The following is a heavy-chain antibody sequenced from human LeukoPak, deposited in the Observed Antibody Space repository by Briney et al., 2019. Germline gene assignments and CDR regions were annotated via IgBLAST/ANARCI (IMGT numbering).Heavy chain of an antibody. CDR2: MNPNSGNT. J-gene: IGHJ4*02. CDR1: GYTFTSYD. Sequence: ASVKVSCKASGYTFTSYDINWVRQATGQGLEWMGWMNPNSGNTGYAQKFQGRVTMTRNTSISTAYMELSSLRSEDKAVYYCALMALNGGKGIDYWGQGTLVTVSS. CDR3: ALMALNGGKGIDY. D-gene: IGHD5-24*01. V-gene: IGHV1-8*01.